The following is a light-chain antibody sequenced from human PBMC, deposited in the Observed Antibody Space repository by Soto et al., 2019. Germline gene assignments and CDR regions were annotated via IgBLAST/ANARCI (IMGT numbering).Light chain of an antibody. CDR2: GAS. CDR1: QSIDNNY. Sequence: EIVLTQSPGTLSLSPGERATLSCRASQSIDNNYLAWYQQKPGQAPRLLIYGASSRATGIPDRFSGSGSGTDITLTISRLEPEDFAVYYCQQYGSSPTTFGQGTKVEIK. V-gene: IGKV3-20*01. CDR3: QQYGSSPTT. J-gene: IGKJ1*01.